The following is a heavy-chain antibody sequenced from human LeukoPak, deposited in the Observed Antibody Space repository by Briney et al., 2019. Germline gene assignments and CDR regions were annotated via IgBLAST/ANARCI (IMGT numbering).Heavy chain of an antibody. CDR2: INPNSGGT. V-gene: IGHV1-2*06. D-gene: IGHD2-2*01. CDR1: GYTFTSYG. J-gene: IGHJ4*02. CDR3: ARVSGPDCSSTSCSNFDY. Sequence: ASVKVSCKASGYTFTSYGISWVRQAPGQGLEWMGRINPNSGGTNYAQKFQGRVTMTRDTSISTAYMELSRLRSDDTAVYYCARVSGPDCSSTSCSNFDYWGQGTLVTVSS.